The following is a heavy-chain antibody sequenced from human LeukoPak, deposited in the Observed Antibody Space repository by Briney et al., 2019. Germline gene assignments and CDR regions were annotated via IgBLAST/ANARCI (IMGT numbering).Heavy chain of an antibody. D-gene: IGHD4-11*01. Sequence: GGSLRLSCAASGLTVSSNYMSWVRQAPGKGLEWVSVIYSGGSTYYADSVKGRFTISRDNSKNTLYLQMNSLRAEDTAVYYCAKAEGYSNYPVLDYWGQGTLVTVSS. V-gene: IGHV3-53*01. CDR2: IYSGGST. CDR1: GLTVSSNY. CDR3: AKAEGYSNYPVLDY. J-gene: IGHJ4*02.